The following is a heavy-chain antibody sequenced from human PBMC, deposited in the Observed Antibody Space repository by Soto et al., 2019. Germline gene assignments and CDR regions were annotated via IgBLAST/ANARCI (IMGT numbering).Heavy chain of an antibody. V-gene: IGHV3-30*04. J-gene: IGHJ4*02. CDR1: GFTFSSYA. Sequence: QVQLVESGGGVVQPGRSLRLSCAASGFTFSSYAMHWVRQAPGKGLEWVAVISYDGSNKYYADSVKGRFTISRDNSKNTLYLQMNSLRAEDTAVYYCAKEGHKLRDGYPQGYFDYWGQGTLVTVSS. D-gene: IGHD5-12*01. CDR2: ISYDGSNK. CDR3: AKEGHKLRDGYPQGYFDY.